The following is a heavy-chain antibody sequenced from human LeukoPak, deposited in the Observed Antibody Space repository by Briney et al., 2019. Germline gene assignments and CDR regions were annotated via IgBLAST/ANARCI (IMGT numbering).Heavy chain of an antibody. J-gene: IGHJ4*02. V-gene: IGHV3-48*04. CDR2: IHLSGTPT. CDR1: GFDFSIYR. D-gene: IGHD2-15*01. CDR3: ARDRGYRHTDSGGYPVFDL. Sequence: GGSLRLSCAASGFDFSIYRMNWVRQAPGKGLEWVSYIHLSGTPTHYAEVVKGRFSISRDNAKNSLYLQMDNLRAEDTAVYYCARDRGYRHTDSGGYPVFDLWGQGTLVTVSS.